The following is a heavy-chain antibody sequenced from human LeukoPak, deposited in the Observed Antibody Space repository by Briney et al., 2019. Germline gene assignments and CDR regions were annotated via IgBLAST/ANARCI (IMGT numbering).Heavy chain of an antibody. CDR2: MNPNSGNT. V-gene: IGHV1-8*03. Sequence: GASVKVSCKASGYTFTSYDINWVRQATGQGLEWMGWMNPNSGNTGYAQKFQGRVTITRNTSISTAYMELSSLRSEDTAVYYCARVLKWELLGGFDYWGQGTLVTVSS. CDR1: GYTFTSYD. D-gene: IGHD1-26*01. CDR3: ARVLKWELLGGFDY. J-gene: IGHJ4*02.